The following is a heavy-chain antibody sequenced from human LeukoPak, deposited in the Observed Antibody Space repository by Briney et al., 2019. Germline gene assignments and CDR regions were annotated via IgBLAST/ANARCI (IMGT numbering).Heavy chain of an antibody. D-gene: IGHD2-2*01. CDR1: GFTFSSYA. J-gene: IGHJ4*02. Sequence: PGGSLRLSCAASGFTFSSYAMSWVRQAPGKGLEWVSPISGSGGSTYYADSVKGRFTISRDNSKNTLYLQMNSLRAEDTAVYYCAKDLEAIVVVPAAFDYWGQGTLVTVSS. CDR3: AKDLEAIVVVPAAFDY. V-gene: IGHV3-23*01. CDR2: ISGSGGST.